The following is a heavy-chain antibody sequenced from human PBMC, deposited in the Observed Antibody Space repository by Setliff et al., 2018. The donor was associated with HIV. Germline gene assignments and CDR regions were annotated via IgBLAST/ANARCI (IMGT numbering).Heavy chain of an antibody. V-gene: IGHV1-2*02. J-gene: IGHJ4*02. CDR3: ATGGLSRWLVRGDAFDY. D-gene: IGHD6-19*01. CDR2: FNPDTYAS. CDR1: GYTFIDYY. Sequence: ASVKVSCKASGYTFIDYYIHWVRQAPGQGLEWMGWFNPDTYASNYAQKFQGRVTMTRDTSISTAYMDLSRLRSDDTAVYYCATGGLSRWLVRGDAFDYWGRGTLVTVSS.